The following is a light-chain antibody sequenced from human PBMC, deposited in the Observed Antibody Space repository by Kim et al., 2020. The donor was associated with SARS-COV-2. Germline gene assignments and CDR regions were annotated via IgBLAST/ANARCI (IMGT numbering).Light chain of an antibody. J-gene: IGKJ4*01. CDR3: QQSYGVPLT. CDR1: QGIVSS. V-gene: IGKV1-39*01. CDR2: AAS. Sequence: ASVGDSVAITCRASQGIVSSLNWYQQKPGKAPKLLIYAASILQSGVPSRFSGSGSATDFTLTISSLQFEDFATYYCQQSYGVPLTFGGGTKVDIK.